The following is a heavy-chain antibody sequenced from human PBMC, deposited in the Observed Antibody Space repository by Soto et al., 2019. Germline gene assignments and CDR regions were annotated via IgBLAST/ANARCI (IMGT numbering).Heavy chain of an antibody. V-gene: IGHV4-61*08. J-gene: IGHJ4*02. CDR1: GGSISSGDYY. CDR2: IYYGGGT. CDR3: ASQYYYDSSGSQTFDY. D-gene: IGHD3-22*01. Sequence: SETLSLTCTVSGGSISSGDYYWNWIRQPPGKGLEWIGDIYYGGGTNYSPSLKSRVTLSVDTSKNQFSLKLSSVTAADTAVYYCASQYYYDSSGSQTFDYWGQGTQVTVSS.